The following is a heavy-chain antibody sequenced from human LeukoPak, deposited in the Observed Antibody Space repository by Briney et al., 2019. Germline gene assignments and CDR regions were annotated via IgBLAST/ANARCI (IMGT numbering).Heavy chain of an antibody. D-gene: IGHD6-19*01. J-gene: IGHJ4*02. CDR3: GPVAVASN. Sequence: GGSLRLSCAASGFTFSTFSMNWVRQAPGKGLEWVSSISSSSIHIYYADSVKGRFTISRDNAKNSLYLHMNSLRAEDTAVYYFGPVAVASNWGQGTLVTVSS. V-gene: IGHV3-21*01. CDR2: ISSSSIHI. CDR1: GFTFSTFS.